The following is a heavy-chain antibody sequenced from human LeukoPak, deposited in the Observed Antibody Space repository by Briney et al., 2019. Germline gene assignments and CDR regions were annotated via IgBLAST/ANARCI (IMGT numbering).Heavy chain of an antibody. D-gene: IGHD6-19*01. CDR1: GFTFSSYS. J-gene: IGHJ4*02. CDR3: ARDPSRIAVAGTLYY. Sequence: GGSLRLSCAASGFTFSSYSMNWVRQAPGKGLEWVSSIGSSSSYIYYADSVKGRFTISRDNAKNSLYLQMNSLRAEDTAVYYCARDPSRIAVAGTLYYCGQGTRVTVSS. CDR2: IGSSSSYI. V-gene: IGHV3-21*01.